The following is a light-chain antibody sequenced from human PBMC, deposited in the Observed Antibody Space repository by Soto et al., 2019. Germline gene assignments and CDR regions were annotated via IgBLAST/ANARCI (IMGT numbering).Light chain of an antibody. Sequence: EIVMTQSPATLSVSPGERATLSCRASQNIGTNLAWFQQKPGQAPRLLIYAASIRATDFPARFSGSGSGTESTLTISGLQSDDFAVYFCQQYKNWPPWTFGHGTKVEIK. J-gene: IGKJ1*01. CDR1: QNIGTN. CDR3: QQYKNWPPWT. CDR2: AAS. V-gene: IGKV3-15*01.